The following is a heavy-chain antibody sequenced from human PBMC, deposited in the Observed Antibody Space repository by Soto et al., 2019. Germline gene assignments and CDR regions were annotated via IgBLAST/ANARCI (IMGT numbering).Heavy chain of an antibody. V-gene: IGHV3-30*18. CDR2: ISYDGSNK. CDR1: GFTFSSYG. D-gene: IGHD6-19*01. J-gene: IGHJ6*02. CDR3: PKDQTQWLVLSYDGMDV. Sequence: QVQLVESGGGVVQPGRSLRLSCAASGFTFSSYGMHWVRQAPGKGLEWVAVISYDGSNKYYADSVKGRFTISRDNSKNKLHLQMNSLSAEDTAVYYCPKDQTQWLVLSYDGMDVWPRGTTVSVSS.